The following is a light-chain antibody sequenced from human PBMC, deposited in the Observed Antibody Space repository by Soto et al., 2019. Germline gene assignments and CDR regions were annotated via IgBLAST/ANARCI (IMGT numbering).Light chain of an antibody. Sequence: DIQMTQSPSTLSGSVGDRVTITCRASQTISSWLAWYQQKPGKAPKLLIYKASTLKSGVPSRFSGSGSGTKFPLTISSLQPDDFAIYYCQHDNIYSGAFGQGTKVKLK. CDR3: QHDNIYSGA. V-gene: IGKV1-5*03. J-gene: IGKJ1*01. CDR1: QTISSW. CDR2: KAS.